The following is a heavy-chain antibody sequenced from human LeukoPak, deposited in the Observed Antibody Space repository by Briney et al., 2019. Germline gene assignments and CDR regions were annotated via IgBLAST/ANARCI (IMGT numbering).Heavy chain of an antibody. V-gene: IGHV4-59*01. Sequence: PSETLSLTCTVSGGSISSYYWSWVRQPPGKGLEWIGYIYYSGSTNYNPSRKSRVTISVDTSKNQSSLKLSSVTAADTAVYYCASTGYYYDSSGYYYASYFDYGGQGTLVTVSS. CDR3: ASTGYYYDSSGYYYASYFDY. CDR2: IYYSGST. CDR1: GGSISSYY. J-gene: IGHJ4*02. D-gene: IGHD3-22*01.